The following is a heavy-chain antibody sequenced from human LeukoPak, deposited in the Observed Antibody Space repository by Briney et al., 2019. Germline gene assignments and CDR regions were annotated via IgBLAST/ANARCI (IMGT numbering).Heavy chain of an antibody. CDR3: ARGPLIVVVPAAQNELDY. CDR2: INHSGST. V-gene: IGHV4-34*01. J-gene: IGHJ4*02. Sequence: SETLSLTCAVYGGSFSGYYWSWIRQPTGKGLEWIGEINHSGSTNYNPTLKSRVTISVDTSKNQFSLKLSSVTAADTAVYYCARGPLIVVVPAAQNELDYWGQGTLVTVSS. D-gene: IGHD2-2*01. CDR1: GGSFSGYY.